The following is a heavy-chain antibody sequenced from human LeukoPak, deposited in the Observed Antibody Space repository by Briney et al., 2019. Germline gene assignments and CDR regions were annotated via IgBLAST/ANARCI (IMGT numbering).Heavy chain of an antibody. V-gene: IGHV3-23*01. CDR2: ISPRGGIT. CDR3: AKDDAWGRYKQ. D-gene: IGHD3-16*01. CDR1: GFTLTDYY. J-gene: IGHJ1*01. Sequence: PVGSLRLSCAASGFTLTDYYTSWSCQAPGGGLGWVSGISPRGGITYYTDSVKGRFTISRDNSKNTVSLQMNSLRGEDTAVYYCAKDDAWGRYKQGGEGTLLTVSS.